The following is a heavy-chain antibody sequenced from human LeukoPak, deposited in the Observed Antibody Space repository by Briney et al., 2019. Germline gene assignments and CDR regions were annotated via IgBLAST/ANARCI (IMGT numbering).Heavy chain of an antibody. D-gene: IGHD3-10*01. CDR1: GYTFSAYC. CDR3: ARNSQYGSGSYSIDY. V-gene: IGHV1-2*02. Sequence: ASVKVSCKASGYTFSAYCMHWVRQAPGQGLEWMGWINPNSGGTNYAQKFQGRVTMTRDTSISTAYMELSRLRSDDTAVYYCARNSQYGSGSYSIDYWGQGTLVTVSS. CDR2: INPNSGGT. J-gene: IGHJ4*02.